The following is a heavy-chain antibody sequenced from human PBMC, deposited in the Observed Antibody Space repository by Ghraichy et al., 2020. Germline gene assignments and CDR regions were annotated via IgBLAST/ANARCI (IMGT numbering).Heavy chain of an antibody. J-gene: IGHJ4*02. Sequence: GGSLRLSCAASGFTFSSYAMSWVRQAPGKGLEWVSAISGSGGSTYYADSVKGRFTISRDNSKNTLYLQMNSLRAEDTAVYYCARWIQLWFSNFDYWGQGTLVTVSS. CDR2: ISGSGGST. D-gene: IGHD5-18*01. CDR3: ARWIQLWFSNFDY. V-gene: IGHV3-23*01. CDR1: GFTFSSYA.